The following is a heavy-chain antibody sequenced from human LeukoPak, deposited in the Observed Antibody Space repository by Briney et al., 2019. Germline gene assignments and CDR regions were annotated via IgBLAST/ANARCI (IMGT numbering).Heavy chain of an antibody. CDR3: ARELTGTTFDP. Sequence: GGSLRLSCAASGFTFSSYSMNWVRQAPGKGLEWVSYISSSSSTIYHADSVKGRFTISRDNAENSLYLQMNSLRAEDTAVYYCARELTGTTFDPWGQGTLVTVSS. V-gene: IGHV3-48*04. D-gene: IGHD1-7*01. CDR1: GFTFSSYS. J-gene: IGHJ5*02. CDR2: ISSSSSTI.